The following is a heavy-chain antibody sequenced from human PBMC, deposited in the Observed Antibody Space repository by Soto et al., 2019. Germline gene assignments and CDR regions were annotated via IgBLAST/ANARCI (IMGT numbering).Heavy chain of an antibody. Sequence: PSETLSLTCTVSGGSISSYYWSWIRQPPGKGLEWIGYIYHSGSTNYNPSLKSRVTISVDTSKNQFSLNLSSVTAADTAVYYCARRDSSGYYGYWGQGTLVTVSS. CDR3: ARRDSSGYYGY. V-gene: IGHV4-59*01. CDR1: GGSISSYY. CDR2: IYHSGST. D-gene: IGHD3-22*01. J-gene: IGHJ4*02.